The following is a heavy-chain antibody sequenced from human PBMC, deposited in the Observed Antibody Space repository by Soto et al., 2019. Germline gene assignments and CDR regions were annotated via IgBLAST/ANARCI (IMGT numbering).Heavy chain of an antibody. D-gene: IGHD1-1*01. CDR3: ARNGTLTGYSYGMEV. V-gene: IGHV1-69*01. J-gene: IGHJ6*02. Sequence: QVQLVQSGAELRKPGSSVKVSCKASGGTFSDYTINWVRQAPGQRLEWMGGIIPIFDTANYAEKFQGRVTITADESTSTSFMEVRSLRSEDTAVYYCARNGTLTGYSYGMEVWGQGTMVTVSS. CDR1: GGTFSDYT. CDR2: IIPIFDTA.